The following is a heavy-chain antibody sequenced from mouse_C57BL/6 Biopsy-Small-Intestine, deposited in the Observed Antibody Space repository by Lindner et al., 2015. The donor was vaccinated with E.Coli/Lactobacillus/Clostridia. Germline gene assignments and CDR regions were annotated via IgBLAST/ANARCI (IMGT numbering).Heavy chain of an antibody. CDR2: IYPGDGDT. Sequence: VQLQESGPELVKPGASVKMSCKASGYAFSSSWMNWVKQRPGKGLEWIGRIYPGDGDTKYNGKFKGKATLTADKSTSTGYMQLSSLTSEDSAVYFCARWGYGVAHWGQGTLVTVSA. D-gene: IGHD1-1*01. CDR1: GYAFSSSW. J-gene: IGHJ3*01. CDR3: ARWGYGVAH. V-gene: IGHV1-82*01.